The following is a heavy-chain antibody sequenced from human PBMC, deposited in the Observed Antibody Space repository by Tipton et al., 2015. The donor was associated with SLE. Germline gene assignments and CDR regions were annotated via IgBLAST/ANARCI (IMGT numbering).Heavy chain of an antibody. Sequence: TLSLTCTVSGGSISSSSYYWGWIRQPPGKGLEWIGSIYYSGSTYYNPSLKSRVTISVDTSKNQFSLKLSSVTAADTAVYYCASFGREFIHYYYYYYMDVWGKGTTVTVSS. J-gene: IGHJ6*03. D-gene: IGHD3-16*01. V-gene: IGHV4-39*07. CDR2: IYYSGST. CDR3: ASFGREFIHYYYYYYMDV. CDR1: GGSISSSSYY.